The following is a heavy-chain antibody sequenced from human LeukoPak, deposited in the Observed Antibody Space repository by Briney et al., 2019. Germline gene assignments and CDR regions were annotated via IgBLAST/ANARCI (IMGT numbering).Heavy chain of an antibody. CDR3: ARDGGYDSSGYYWRSDY. D-gene: IGHD3-22*01. CDR1: GFTFSSYA. CDR2: IKQDGSEK. V-gene: IGHV3-7*03. Sequence: GGSLRLSCAASGFTFSSYAMSWVRQAPGKGLEWVANIKQDGSEKYYVDSVKGRFTISRDNAKNSLYLQMNSLRAEDTAVYYCARDGGYDSSGYYWRSDYWGQGTLVTASS. J-gene: IGHJ4*02.